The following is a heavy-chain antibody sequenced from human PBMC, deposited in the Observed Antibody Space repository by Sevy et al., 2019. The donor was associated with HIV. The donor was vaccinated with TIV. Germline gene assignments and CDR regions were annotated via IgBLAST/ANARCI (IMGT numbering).Heavy chain of an antibody. CDR2: ISYDGSNK. J-gene: IGHJ4*02. V-gene: IGHV3-30*18. D-gene: IGHD3-22*01. CDR3: AKERDGFRDYYDSRGYLVY. CDR1: GLTFSSYG. Sequence: GGSLRLSCAASGLTFSSYGMHWVRQAPGKGLEWVALISYDGSNKYYADSVKGRFTISRDNSKNTLYLQMNSLRAEDTAVYYCAKERDGFRDYYDSRGYLVYWGQGTLVTVSS.